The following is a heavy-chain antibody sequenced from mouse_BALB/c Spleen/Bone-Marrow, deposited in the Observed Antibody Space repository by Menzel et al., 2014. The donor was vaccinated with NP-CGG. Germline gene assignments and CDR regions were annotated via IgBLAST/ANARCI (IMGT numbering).Heavy chain of an antibody. CDR1: GFTFSSFG. CDR3: ARRYYGSSFSYFDY. D-gene: IGHD1-1*01. Sequence: EVKLMESGGGLVQPGGSRKLSCAASGFTFSSFGMHWVRQAPEKGLEWVAYISSGSSTIYYADTVKGRFTISRDNPKNTLFLQMTSLRSDDTAMYYCARRYYGSSFSYFDYWGQGTTLTVSS. V-gene: IGHV5-17*02. CDR2: ISSGSSTI. J-gene: IGHJ2*01.